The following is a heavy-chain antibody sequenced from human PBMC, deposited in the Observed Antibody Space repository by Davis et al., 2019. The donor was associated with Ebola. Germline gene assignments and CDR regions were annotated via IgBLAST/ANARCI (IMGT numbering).Heavy chain of an antibody. CDR1: GYTFSSYR. CDR2: ISSSSSTI. Sequence: PGGSLRLSCAASGYTFSSYRMNWVRQAPGKGLEWVSYISSSSSTIYYADSVKGRFTISRDNAKNSLYLQMNSLRDEDTSVYYCASYDFCSGSWFDPWGQGTLVTVSS. D-gene: IGHD3-3*01. V-gene: IGHV3-48*02. J-gene: IGHJ5*02. CDR3: ASYDFCSGSWFDP.